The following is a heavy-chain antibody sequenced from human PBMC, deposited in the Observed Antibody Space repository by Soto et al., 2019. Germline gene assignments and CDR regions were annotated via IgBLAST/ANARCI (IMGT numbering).Heavy chain of an antibody. CDR2: IIPIFGTA. Sequence: SVKVSCKASGGTFSSSAISWVRQAPGQGLEWMGGIIPIFGTANYAQKVQGRVTITADESTSTAYMELSSLRSEDTAVYYCARVLSTAMVAGGNWFDPWGQGTLVTVSS. CDR1: GGTFSSSA. J-gene: IGHJ5*02. CDR3: ARVLSTAMVAGGNWFDP. V-gene: IGHV1-69*13. D-gene: IGHD5-18*01.